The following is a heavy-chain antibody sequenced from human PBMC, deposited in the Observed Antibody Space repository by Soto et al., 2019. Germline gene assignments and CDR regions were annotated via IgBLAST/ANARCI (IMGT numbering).Heavy chain of an antibody. CDR1: GFTFSRYG. CDR3: ASSDSDDHLAVY. Sequence: QVQMVESGGGVVQPGESLRLSCEVSGFTFSRYGMYWVRQAPGKGLEWMAVISHDGSRKHHADSVKGRFSISRDNSKNTPYLEINNLKSEDTAVHCCASSDSDDHLAVYWGRGTLVTVAS. J-gene: IGHJ4*02. D-gene: IGHD1-26*01. V-gene: IGHV3-30*03. CDR2: ISHDGSRK.